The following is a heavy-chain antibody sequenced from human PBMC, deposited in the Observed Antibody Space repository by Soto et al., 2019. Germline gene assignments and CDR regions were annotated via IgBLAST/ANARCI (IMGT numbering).Heavy chain of an antibody. CDR1: GDSISSGENY. CDR3: ARSPNYYYYGFDV. V-gene: IGHV4-61*08. J-gene: IGHJ6*02. D-gene: IGHD3-10*01. Sequence: PSETLSLTCTVSGDSISSGENYWSWIRQPPGKGLEWIGYIYYSGITNYNPSLKSRATISVDTSKSQVSLTLTSMTAADAALYYCARSPNYYYYGFDVWGQGTAVTVSS. CDR2: IYYSGIT.